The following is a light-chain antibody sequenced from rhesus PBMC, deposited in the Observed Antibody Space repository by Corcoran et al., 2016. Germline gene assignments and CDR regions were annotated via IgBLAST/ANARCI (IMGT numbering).Light chain of an antibody. CDR3: QQHNSYPLT. Sequence: DIQMTQSPSSLSASVGDTVTITCQASQDISKDLAWYQQKPGKAPKLLIYAAYHLQIGVPSRLSGCGSGTAFTLPISSLQPEDFATYYCQQHNSYPLTFGGGTKVDLK. CDR2: AAY. CDR1: QDISKD. J-gene: IGKJ4*01. V-gene: IGKV1-33*02.